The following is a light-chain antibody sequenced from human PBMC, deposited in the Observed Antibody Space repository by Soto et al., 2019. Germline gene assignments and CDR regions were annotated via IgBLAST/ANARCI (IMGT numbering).Light chain of an antibody. V-gene: IGKV3-20*01. CDR1: ENVRNNY. J-gene: IGKJ1*01. CDR3: QQYGSIRT. CDR2: GAS. Sequence: EIVLTQSPGTLSLSQGERATLSCRASENVRNNYLAWYQQKPGQAPRLLISGASKRATGIPDRFSGSGSGTDFTLTINRLEPEDFAVYFCQQYGSIRTFGQGTKVDIK.